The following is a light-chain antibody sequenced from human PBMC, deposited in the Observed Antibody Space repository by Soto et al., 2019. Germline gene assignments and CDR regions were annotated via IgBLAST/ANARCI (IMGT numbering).Light chain of an antibody. CDR1: NIGRKI. J-gene: IGLJ2*01. V-gene: IGLV3-21*02. CDR2: DDR. CDR3: QLWDSNSTRVV. Sequence: SYDLTLPPAVSVAPGQTARITCGGTNIGRKIVQWYQQKPGQAPVVVVYDDRDRPSGIPERFSGSNSGNTAALTISRVEDGDEADYYSQLWDSNSTRVVLAGGTKVTVL.